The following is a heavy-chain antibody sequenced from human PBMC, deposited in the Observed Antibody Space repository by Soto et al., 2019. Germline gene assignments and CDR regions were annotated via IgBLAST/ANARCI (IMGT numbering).Heavy chain of an antibody. CDR1: GFTFDDYG. Sequence: SGGSLRLSCAASGFTFDDYGMNWVRQAPGKGLEWVSGISWNGGSTGYVDSVKGRFTISRDNAKNSLYLQMNSLRAEDTAFYYCARRPFDYWGQGTLVTVSS. J-gene: IGHJ4*02. V-gene: IGHV3-20*04. CDR3: ARRPFDY. CDR2: ISWNGGST.